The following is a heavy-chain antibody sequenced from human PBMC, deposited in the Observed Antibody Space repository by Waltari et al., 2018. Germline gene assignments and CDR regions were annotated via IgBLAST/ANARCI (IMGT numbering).Heavy chain of an antibody. J-gene: IGHJ3*02. Sequence: QVQLVQSGAEVKKPGSSVKVSCKASGGSFSTYAITQVRQAPGQGLEWMGGIIPMFETANYAQKFQERVTITTDGSMTTAYMELSSLTSEDTAVYYCARGGLYGQQLLESAFEIWGQGTKVTVAS. CDR3: ARGGLYGQQLLESAFEI. D-gene: IGHD6-13*01. V-gene: IGHV1-69*05. CDR1: GGSFSTYA. CDR2: IIPMFETA.